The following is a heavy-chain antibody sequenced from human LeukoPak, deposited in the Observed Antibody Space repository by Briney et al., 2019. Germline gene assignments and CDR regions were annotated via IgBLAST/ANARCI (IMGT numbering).Heavy chain of an antibody. CDR1: GGTFSSYA. Sequence: ASVKVSCKASGGTFSSYAISWVRQAPGQGLEWMGIINPSGGSTSYAQKFQGRVTMTRDMSTSTVYMELSSLRSEDTAVYYCASASGLPYHYYMDVWGKGTTVTVSS. CDR3: ASASGLPYHYYMDV. CDR2: INPSGGST. V-gene: IGHV1-46*01. D-gene: IGHD1-26*01. J-gene: IGHJ6*03.